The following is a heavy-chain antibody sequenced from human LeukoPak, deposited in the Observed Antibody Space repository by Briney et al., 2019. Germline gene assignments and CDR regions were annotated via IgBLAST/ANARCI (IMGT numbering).Heavy chain of an antibody. D-gene: IGHD3-3*01. J-gene: IGHJ6*02. CDR1: GGTFSSYA. Sequence: SVKVSCKASGGTFSSYAISWVRQAPGQGLEWMGRIIPIFGIANYAQKFQGRVTITADKSTSTAYMELSSLRSEDTAVYYCARVGRRFLEWSLDVWGQGTTVTVAS. CDR2: IIPIFGIA. V-gene: IGHV1-69*04. CDR3: ARVGRRFLEWSLDV.